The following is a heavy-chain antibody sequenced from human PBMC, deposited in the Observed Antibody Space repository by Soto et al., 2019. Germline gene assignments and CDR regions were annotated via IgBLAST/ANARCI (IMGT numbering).Heavy chain of an antibody. CDR1: GFTISSSA. D-gene: IGHD4-17*01. Sequence: EVQVLESGGGLVQPGGSLRLSCAASGFTISSSAMTWVRQAPGKGLEWISSISGDGKATYYADSVKGRFTISRDSSKTTLYLQMNGLRVEDTATYFCAETTRSWGRGTLVTVAS. V-gene: IGHV3-23*01. J-gene: IGHJ5*02. CDR2: ISGDGKAT. CDR3: AETTRS.